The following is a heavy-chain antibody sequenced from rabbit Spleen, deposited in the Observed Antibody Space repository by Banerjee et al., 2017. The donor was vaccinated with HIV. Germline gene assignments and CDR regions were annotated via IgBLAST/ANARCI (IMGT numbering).Heavy chain of an antibody. V-gene: IGHV1S45*01. CDR3: ARDLAGAIGWNFYL. D-gene: IGHD4-1*01. CDR1: GSSLTDWYV. CDR2: IYTAGGTT. J-gene: IGHJ4*01. Sequence: QEQLEESGGGLVQPEGSLTLTCKASGSSLTDWYVMRWVRQAPGKGLEWIGTIYTAGGTTYYATWAKGRFTVSKTSSTTVTLQMTSLTAADTATYFCARDLAGAIGWNFYLWGPGTLVTVS.